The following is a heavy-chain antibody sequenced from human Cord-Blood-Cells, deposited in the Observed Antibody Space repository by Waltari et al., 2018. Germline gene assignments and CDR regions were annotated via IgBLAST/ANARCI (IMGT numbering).Heavy chain of an antibody. D-gene: IGHD1-26*01. CDR3: ARGGSGSYWYFDL. Sequence: QVQLVESGGGVVQPGRSLRLSCAASGFTFSSYGMHWVRQAPGKGLEWVAVIWYDGSNKYYADSVKGRFTISRDNSKNTLYLQMNSLRAEDTAVYYCARGGSGSYWYFDLWAVAPWSLSPQ. J-gene: IGHJ2*01. V-gene: IGHV3-33*01. CDR1: GFTFSSYG. CDR2: IWYDGSNK.